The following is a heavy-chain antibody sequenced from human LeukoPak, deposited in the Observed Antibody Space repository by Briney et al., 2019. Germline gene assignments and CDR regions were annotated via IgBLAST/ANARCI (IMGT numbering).Heavy chain of an antibody. CDR2: ISAYNGNT. D-gene: IGHD3-22*01. V-gene: IGHV1-18*04. J-gene: IGHJ1*01. CDR1: GYTFTGYY. Sequence: ASVKVSCKASGYTFTGYYMHWVRQAPGQGLEWMGWISAYNGNTNYAQKLQGRVTMTTDTSTSTAYMELRSLRAEDTALYYCAKGKGTYYYDSSGYYYEYFQHWGQGTLVTVSS. CDR3: AKGKGTYYYDSSGYYYEYFQH.